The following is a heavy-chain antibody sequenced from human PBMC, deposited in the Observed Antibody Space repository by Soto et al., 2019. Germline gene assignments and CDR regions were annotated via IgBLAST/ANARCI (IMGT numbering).Heavy chain of an antibody. D-gene: IGHD2-15*01. CDR3: ARDGYCSGGSCYSDYYYYGMDV. Sequence: QVQLQESGPGLVKPSQTLSLTCTVSGGSISSGGYYWSWIRQHPGKGLEWIGYIYYSGSTYYNPSLKSRVTISVDTSKNQFSLKLSSVTAADTAVYYCARDGYCSGGSCYSDYYYYGMDVWGQGTTVTVSS. V-gene: IGHV4-31*03. CDR2: IYYSGST. J-gene: IGHJ6*02. CDR1: GGSISSGGYY.